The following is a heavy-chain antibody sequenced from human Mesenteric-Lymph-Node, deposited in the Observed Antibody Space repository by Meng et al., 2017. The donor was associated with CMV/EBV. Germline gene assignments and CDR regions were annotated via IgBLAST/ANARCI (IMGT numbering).Heavy chain of an antibody. D-gene: IGHD3-10*01. CDR2: IYWNDDK. V-gene: IGHV2-5*01. J-gene: IGHJ4*02. Sequence: SGPTLVKPTQTLTLTCTFSGFLLSTSGVGVGWIRQPPGKALEWLALIYWNDDKRYSPSLKSRLTITKDTSKNQVVLTMTNMDPVDTATYYCAHSKITMVRGVIRNSPTYFDYWGQGTLVTVSS. CDR1: GFLLSTSGVG. CDR3: AHSKITMVRGVIRNSPTYFDY.